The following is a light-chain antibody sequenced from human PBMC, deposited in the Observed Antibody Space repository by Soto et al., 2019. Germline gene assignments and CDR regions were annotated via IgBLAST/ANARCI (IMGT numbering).Light chain of an antibody. CDR3: QQYDNWPPIT. J-gene: IGKJ5*01. CDR1: QSIRDT. Sequence: EIVMTQSPATLSVSPGGRATLSCRASQSIRDTLAWYQQKPGQAPRLLIYGASRRATWFPARFSGSVSGTDFTLTICSLQSGDFAVYYCQQYDNWPPITSSQGTRLEIK. CDR2: GAS. V-gene: IGKV3-15*01.